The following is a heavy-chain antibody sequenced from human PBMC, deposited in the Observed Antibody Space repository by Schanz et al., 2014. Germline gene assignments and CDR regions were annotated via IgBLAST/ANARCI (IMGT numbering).Heavy chain of an antibody. J-gene: IGHJ6*02. CDR2: INPNTGGT. Sequence: QVQLVQSGTEVKKPGASVKVSCKASGYTFTSDSMHWVRQAPGQGLEWMGWINPNTGGTNFAQKFQGWVTVTRDTSISTVYMELSRVTYEDTAVYYCARDDRAYYYGMDVWGQGTTVTVSS. CDR1: GYTFTSDS. V-gene: IGHV1-2*04. CDR3: ARDDRAYYYGMDV. D-gene: IGHD3-22*01.